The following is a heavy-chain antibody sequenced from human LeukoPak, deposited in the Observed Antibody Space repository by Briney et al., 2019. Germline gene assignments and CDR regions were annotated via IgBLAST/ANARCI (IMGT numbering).Heavy chain of an antibody. CDR3: VRGPAWRKLLLSVSRRGGYFDF. J-gene: IGHJ4*02. CDR1: GFTFSSYW. V-gene: IGHV4-34*01. CDR2: INHSGST. D-gene: IGHD2-15*01. Sequence: GSLRLSCAASGFTFSSYWMSWIRQPPGKGLEWIGEINHSGSTNYNPSLKSRVTISADTSKNQFSLKLSSVTAADTAVYYCVRGPAWRKLLLSVSRRGGYFDFWGQGTLVTVSS.